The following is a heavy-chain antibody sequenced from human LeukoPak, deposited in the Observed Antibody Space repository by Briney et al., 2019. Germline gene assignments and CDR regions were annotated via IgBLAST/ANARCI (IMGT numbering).Heavy chain of an antibody. V-gene: IGHV3-64*05. J-gene: IGHJ4*02. Sequence: GGSLRLSCSASGFTFSNYAMHWVRQAPGKGLEYVSAISSEGGSTYYANSVKGRFTISRDNSKNTLYVQMSSLGTEDTAVYYCVKGRRWDSGSYFDYWGQGTLVTVSS. CDR3: VKGRRWDSGSYFDY. CDR1: GFTFSNYA. CDR2: ISSEGGST. D-gene: IGHD1-26*01.